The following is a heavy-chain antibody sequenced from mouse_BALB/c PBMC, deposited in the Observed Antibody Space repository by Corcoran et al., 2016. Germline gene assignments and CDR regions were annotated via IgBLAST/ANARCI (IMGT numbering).Heavy chain of an antibody. J-gene: IGHJ3*01. Sequence: QVTLKESGPGILQPSQTLSLTCSFSGFSLSTSGMSVGWIRQPSGKGLEWLAHIWWNDDKCYNPALKSRLTIAKETSTNLVFLKSASVVTADSATYDCDRIPGSSFVYWGQGTMVTVSA. CDR1: GFSLSTSGMS. V-gene: IGHV8-8*01. CDR3: DRIPGSSFVY. D-gene: IGHD1-1*01. CDR2: IWWNDDK.